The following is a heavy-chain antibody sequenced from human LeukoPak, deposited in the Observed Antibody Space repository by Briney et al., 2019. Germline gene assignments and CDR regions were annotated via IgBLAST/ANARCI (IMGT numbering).Heavy chain of an antibody. D-gene: IGHD6-13*01. CDR3: ARDRGSRWFGPIDY. Sequence: GGSLRLSCAASGFTFSRYWMSWVRQAPGKGLEWVANIKEDGSVKYYVESVKGRFTISRDNAKNSLYLQMSSLRAEDTAVYYCARDRGSRWFGPIDYWGQGTLVTVSS. J-gene: IGHJ4*02. CDR2: IKEDGSVK. V-gene: IGHV3-7*01. CDR1: GFTFSRYW.